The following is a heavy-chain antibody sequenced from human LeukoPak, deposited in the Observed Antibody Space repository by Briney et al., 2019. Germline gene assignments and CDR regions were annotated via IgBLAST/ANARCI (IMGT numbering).Heavy chain of an antibody. J-gene: IGHJ4*02. D-gene: IGHD6-19*01. V-gene: IGHV3-23*01. CDR1: GFTFSSYE. CDR3: AKQDIRSSAWYD. CDR2: ISDSGGST. Sequence: HAGGSLRLSCAASGFTFSSYEMSWVRQAPGQGLEWVSAISDSGGSTYYADSVKGRFTISRDNSKNTLYLQMNSLRAEDTAVYYCAKQDIRSSAWYDWGQGTLVTVSS.